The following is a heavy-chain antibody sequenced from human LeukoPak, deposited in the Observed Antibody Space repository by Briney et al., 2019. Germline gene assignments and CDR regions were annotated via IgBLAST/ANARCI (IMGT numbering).Heavy chain of an antibody. CDR3: VTETTEGAKDY. CDR1: GFTFSNRY. J-gene: IGHJ4*02. D-gene: IGHD1-14*01. CDR2: ISSSSHYT. V-gene: IGHV3-11*05. Sequence: GGSLRLSCAASGFTFSNRYMGWVRQAPGEGLAWVSYISSSSHYTNYGASVRGRFIISRDNARDSVYLQMNSLRVEDTAIYYCVTETTEGAKDYWGQGTLVTVSS.